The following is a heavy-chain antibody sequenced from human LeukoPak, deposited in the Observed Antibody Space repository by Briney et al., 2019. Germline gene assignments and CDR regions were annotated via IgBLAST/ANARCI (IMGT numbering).Heavy chain of an antibody. D-gene: IGHD3-22*01. CDR3: ARLPLESETYYYDSSGSLDFDY. CDR1: GYTFTSYG. V-gene: IGHV1-69*13. CDR2: IIPIFGTA. J-gene: IGHJ4*02. Sequence: GASVKVSCKASGYTFTSYGISWVRQAPGQGLEWMGGIIPIFGTANYAQKFQGRVTITADESTSTAYMELSSLRSEDTAVYYCARLPLESETYYYDSSGSLDFDYWGQGTLVTVSS.